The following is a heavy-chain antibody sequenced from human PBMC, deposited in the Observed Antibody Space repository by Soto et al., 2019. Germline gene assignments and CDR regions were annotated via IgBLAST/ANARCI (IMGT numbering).Heavy chain of an antibody. V-gene: IGHV3-74*01. CDR2: IKSDGIYT. J-gene: IGHJ5*02. CDR1: GFTFSSYW. CDR3: ARHPERIAQIGWFDP. D-gene: IGHD6-13*01. Sequence: GGSLRLSCVASGFTFSSYWMHWVRQAPGKGLVWVSRIKSDGIYTNYADSVKGRFTISRDNAKNTLYLQMNSLRAEDTAVYYCARHPERIAQIGWFDPWGQGTLVTVSS.